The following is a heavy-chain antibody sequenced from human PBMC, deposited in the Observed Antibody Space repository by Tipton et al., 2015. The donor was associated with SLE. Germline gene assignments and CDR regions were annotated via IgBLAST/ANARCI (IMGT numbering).Heavy chain of an antibody. V-gene: IGHV4-30-4*08. CDR1: GGSISSGDHH. D-gene: IGHD2-21*01. CDR2: INHSGST. J-gene: IGHJ2*01. Sequence: TLSLTCTVSGGSISSGDHHWNWIRQRPGKGLEWIGEINHSGSTNYNPSLKRRVTISLDTSKNQFSLKVTSVTAADTALYYCARVVKDLGFDLWGRGTLVTVSS. CDR3: ARVVKDLGFDL.